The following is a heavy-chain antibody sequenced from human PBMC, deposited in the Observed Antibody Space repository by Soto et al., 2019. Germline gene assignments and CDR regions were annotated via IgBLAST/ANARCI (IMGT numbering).Heavy chain of an antibody. Sequence: ASVKVSCKASGYTFTGYYMHWVRQAPGQGLEWMGWINPNSGGTNYAQKFQGWVTMTRDTSISTAYMELGRLRSDDTAVYYCARTRYDILTGDPNWFDPWGQGTLVTVSS. J-gene: IGHJ5*02. V-gene: IGHV1-2*04. D-gene: IGHD3-9*01. CDR2: INPNSGGT. CDR3: ARTRYDILTGDPNWFDP. CDR1: GYTFTGYY.